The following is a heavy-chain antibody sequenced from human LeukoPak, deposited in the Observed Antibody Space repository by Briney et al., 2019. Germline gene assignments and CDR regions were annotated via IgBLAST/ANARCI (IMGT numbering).Heavy chain of an antibody. CDR2: ISGSGGNT. D-gene: IGHD3-3*01. Sequence: GGSLRLSCAASGFAFSSYAMSWVRQAPGKGLECVSSISGSGGNTYYADSVKGRFTISRDNSKNTLYLQMNSLRAEDTAVYYCAKVKPGRNDFWSGSYTTYYYYYMDVWGKGTTVTVPS. CDR3: AKVKPGRNDFWSGSYTTYYYYYMDV. J-gene: IGHJ6*03. CDR1: GFAFSSYA. V-gene: IGHV3-23*01.